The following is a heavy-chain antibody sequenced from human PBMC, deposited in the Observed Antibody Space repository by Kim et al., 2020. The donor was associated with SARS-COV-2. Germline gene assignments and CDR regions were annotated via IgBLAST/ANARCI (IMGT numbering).Heavy chain of an antibody. CDR1: GFTFSSYS. Sequence: GGSLRLSCAASGFTFSSYSMNWVRQAPGKGLEWVANIKQDGSEEYYVDSVKGRITISRDNAKNSLYLQMSSLRAEDTAVYYCARGGAPYAIDMWGQGTMVTVSS. CDR3: ARGGAPYAIDM. CDR2: IKQDGSEE. D-gene: IGHD3-16*01. V-gene: IGHV3-7*01. J-gene: IGHJ3*02.